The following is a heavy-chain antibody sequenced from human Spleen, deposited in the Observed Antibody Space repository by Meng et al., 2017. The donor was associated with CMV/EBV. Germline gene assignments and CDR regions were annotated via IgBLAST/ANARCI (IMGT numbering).Heavy chain of an antibody. J-gene: IGHJ6*02. Sequence: GESLKISCAASGFTFSSYAMHWVRQAPGKGLEYVSAISSNGGSTYYADSVKGRFTISRDNSKNTLYLQMGSLRAEDMAVYYCARELLRFLEWFSYYGMDVWGQGTTVTVSS. CDR1: GFTFSSYA. V-gene: IGHV3-64*02. D-gene: IGHD3-3*01. CDR3: ARELLRFLEWFSYYGMDV. CDR2: ISSNGGST.